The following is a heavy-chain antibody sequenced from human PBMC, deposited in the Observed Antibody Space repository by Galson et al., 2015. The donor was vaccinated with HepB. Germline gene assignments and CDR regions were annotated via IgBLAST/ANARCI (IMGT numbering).Heavy chain of an antibody. Sequence: QSGAEVKKPGESLRISCMGSGYSFTNYWIYWVRQMPGKGLEWMGRIDPSDSYTNYSPSFQGHVTISADKSISTAYLQWSSLKASDTAMYYCARAYCGGDCSIDYWGQGTLVTVSS. CDR1: GYSFTNYW. V-gene: IGHV5-10-1*01. D-gene: IGHD2-21*02. CDR3: ARAYCGGDCSIDY. J-gene: IGHJ4*02. CDR2: IDPSDSYT.